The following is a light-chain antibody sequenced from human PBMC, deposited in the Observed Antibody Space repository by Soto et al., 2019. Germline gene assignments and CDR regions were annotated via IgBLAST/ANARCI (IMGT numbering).Light chain of an antibody. CDR2: AAS. Sequence: DIQMTQSPSSLSALIGDRVTITCRASQNIRSYLNWYQQKPGKAPKLLIHAASSLQSGVPSRFSGSGSGTDFTLTISSLQPEDFAAYYCQLSDSTWTFGQGTKVEIK. CDR3: QLSDSTWT. CDR1: QNIRSY. V-gene: IGKV1-39*01. J-gene: IGKJ1*01.